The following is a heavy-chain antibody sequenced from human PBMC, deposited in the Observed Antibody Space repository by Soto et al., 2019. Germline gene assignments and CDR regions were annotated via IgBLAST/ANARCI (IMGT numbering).Heavy chain of an antibody. Sequence: ASVKVSCKASGYSFINYYMHWVRQAPGQGLEWMGVINPSDGSIINPRGGSTTYAQKFQGRVTMTRDTSTSTVYMELSSLRTDDTAVYYCARDHYYGSGSYNFFDYWGQGTPVTAPQ. CDR1: GYSFINYY. V-gene: IGHV1-46*03. D-gene: IGHD3-10*01. J-gene: IGHJ4*02. CDR2: INPRGGST. CDR3: ARDHYYGSGSYNFFDY.